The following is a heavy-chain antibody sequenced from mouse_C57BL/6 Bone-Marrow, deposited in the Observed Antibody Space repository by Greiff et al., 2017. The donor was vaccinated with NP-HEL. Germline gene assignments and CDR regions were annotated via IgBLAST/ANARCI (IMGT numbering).Heavy chain of an antibody. V-gene: IGHV5-17*01. CDR2: ISSGSSTI. CDR1: GFTFSDYG. J-gene: IGHJ2*01. Sequence: EVMLVESGGGLVKPGGSLKLSCAASGFTFSDYGMHWVRQAPEKGLEWVAYISSGSSTIYYADTVKGRFTISRDNAKNTLFLQMTSLRSEDTAMYYCARSYYYGSRNDYWGQGTTLTVSS. D-gene: IGHD1-1*01. CDR3: ARSYYYGSRNDY.